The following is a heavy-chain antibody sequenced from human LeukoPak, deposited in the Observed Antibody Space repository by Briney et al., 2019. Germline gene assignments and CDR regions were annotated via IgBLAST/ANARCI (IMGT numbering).Heavy chain of an antibody. Sequence: SETLSLTCTVSGGSISSHYWSWIRQPPGKGLEWIGYIYYSGSTNYNPSLKSRVTISVDTSKNQFSLKLSSVTAADTAVYYCARTYYYDSSSFDYWGQGTLVTVSS. CDR3: ARTYYYDSSSFDY. CDR2: IYYSGST. CDR1: GGSISSHY. D-gene: IGHD3-22*01. J-gene: IGHJ4*02. V-gene: IGHV4-59*11.